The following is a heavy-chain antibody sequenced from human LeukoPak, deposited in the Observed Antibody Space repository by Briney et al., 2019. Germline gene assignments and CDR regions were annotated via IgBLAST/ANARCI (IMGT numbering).Heavy chain of an antibody. V-gene: IGHV4-34*01. CDR1: GGSFSGYY. D-gene: IGHD2-2*01. Sequence: SETLSLTCAVYGGSFSGYYWSGLRQPPGRGGEGMGEINHSGSTNYKPSLTSGGTISVDTSKKQFSLTVSSVTAADTAVYYCARRYCSSTSCYAYYYYYYYMDVWGKGTTVTVSS. J-gene: IGHJ6*03. CDR2: INHSGST. CDR3: ARRYCSSTSCYAYYYYYYYMDV.